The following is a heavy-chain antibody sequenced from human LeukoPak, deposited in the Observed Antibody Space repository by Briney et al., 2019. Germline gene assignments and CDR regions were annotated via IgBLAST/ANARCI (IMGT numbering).Heavy chain of an antibody. CDR3: ARKWIVGATFGFDP. Sequence: GASVKVSCKASGCTFTNFDINWVRQATGQGLEWMGWISAYIGNTNYAQKLQGRVTMTTDTSTSTAYLELRSLRSDDTAVYYCARKWIVGATFGFDPWGQGTLVTVSS. V-gene: IGHV1-18*01. CDR1: GCTFTNFD. D-gene: IGHD1-26*01. CDR2: ISAYIGNT. J-gene: IGHJ5*02.